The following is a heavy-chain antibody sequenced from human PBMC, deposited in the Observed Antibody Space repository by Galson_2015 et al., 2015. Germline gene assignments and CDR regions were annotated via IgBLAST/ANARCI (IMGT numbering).Heavy chain of an antibody. J-gene: IGHJ6*02. CDR2: INAGNGNT. CDR1: GYTFTSYA. Sequence: SVKVSCKASGYTFTSYAMHWVRQAPGQRLEWMGWINAGNGNTKYSQKFQGRVTITRDTSASTAYMELSSLRSEDTAVYYCAESRDYPGSYYHGMDVWGQGTTVPVSS. V-gene: IGHV1-3*01. CDR3: AESRDYPGSYYHGMDV. D-gene: IGHD4-17*01.